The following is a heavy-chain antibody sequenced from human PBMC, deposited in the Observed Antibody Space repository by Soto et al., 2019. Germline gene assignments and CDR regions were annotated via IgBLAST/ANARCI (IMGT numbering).Heavy chain of an antibody. CDR1: GGTFSSYA. CDR3: ARSNPITMIVEDDAFDI. CDR2: IIPIFGTA. Sequence: SVKVSCKASGGTFSSYAISWVRQAPGQGLEWMGGIIPIFGTANYAQKFQGRVTITADESTSTAYTELSSLRSEDTAVYYCARSNPITMIVEDDAFDIWGQGTMVTVSS. J-gene: IGHJ3*02. V-gene: IGHV1-69*13. D-gene: IGHD3-22*01.